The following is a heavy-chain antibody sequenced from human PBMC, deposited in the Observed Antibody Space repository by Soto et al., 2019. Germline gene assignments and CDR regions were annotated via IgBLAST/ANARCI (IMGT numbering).Heavy chain of an antibody. CDR1: GGSIRSGGYY. D-gene: IGHD5-18*01. CDR2: TYYSGST. V-gene: IGHV4-31*03. CDR3: ARDRLMATAGTARHYFGLDV. Sequence: SETLSLTCTVSGGSIRSGGYYWSWVRQSPRRGLEWIGNTYYSGSTYYNPSLKSRLTISVDTSKNQFSLNLSSVTAADTAVYYCARDRLMATAGTARHYFGLDVWGQGTTVTVSS. J-gene: IGHJ6*02.